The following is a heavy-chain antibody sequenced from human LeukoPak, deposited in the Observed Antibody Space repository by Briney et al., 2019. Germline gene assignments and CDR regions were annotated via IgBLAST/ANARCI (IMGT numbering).Heavy chain of an antibody. J-gene: IGHJ4*02. CDR3: ARGDLSSWYRYFDY. CDR2: ISGSGDTT. D-gene: IGHD6-13*01. V-gene: IGHV3-23*01. Sequence: PGGSLRLSCAASGFTFSTYWMNWVRQAPGKGLEWVSGISGSGDTTYYADSVKGRFTISRDNSKNTLYLQMNSLRAEDTAVYYCARGDLSSWYRYFDYWGQGTLVTVSS. CDR1: GFTFSTYW.